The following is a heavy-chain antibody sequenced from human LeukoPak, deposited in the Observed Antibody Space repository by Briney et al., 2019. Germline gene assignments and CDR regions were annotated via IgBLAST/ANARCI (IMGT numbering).Heavy chain of an antibody. CDR2: IKQDGSEK. CDR3: ARDDRYCSGTSCFLGESYGMDV. CDR1: GFTFSSYW. Sequence: GGSLRLSCAASGFTFSSYWMSWVRQAPGKGLEWVANIKQDGSEKYYVDSVKGRFTISRDNAKNSLYLQMNSLRAEDTAVYYCARDDRYCSGTSCFLGESYGMDVWGQGTTVTVSS. V-gene: IGHV3-7*01. D-gene: IGHD2-2*01. J-gene: IGHJ6*02.